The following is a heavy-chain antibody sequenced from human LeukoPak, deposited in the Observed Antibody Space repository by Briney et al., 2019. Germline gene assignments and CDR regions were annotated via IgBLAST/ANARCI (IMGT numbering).Heavy chain of an antibody. J-gene: IGHJ6*02. CDR1: GFTFSSYA. CDR2: ISYDGSNK. V-gene: IGHV3-30-3*01. Sequence: PGGSLRLPCAASGFTFSSYAMHWVRQAPGKGLEWVAVISYDGSNKYYADSVKGRFTISRDNSKNTLYLQMNSLRAEDTAVYYCARAHTYSNYPRLYYYGMDVWGQGTTVTVSS. CDR3: ARAHTYSNYPRLYYYGMDV. D-gene: IGHD4-11*01.